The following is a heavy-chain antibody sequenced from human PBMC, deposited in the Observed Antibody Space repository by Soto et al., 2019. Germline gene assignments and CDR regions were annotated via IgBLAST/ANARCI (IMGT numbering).Heavy chain of an antibody. Sequence: QVQLQESGPGLVKPSGTLSLTCAVSGGSISSINWWSWVRQPPGKGLEWIGEIHHRGSINYSPSRSSRLTISVDKSKNQFSLNLSSVTAADTAVYYCARVTESDAFDIWGQGTMVTVSS. J-gene: IGHJ3*02. CDR3: ARVTESDAFDI. CDR1: GGSISSINW. CDR2: IHHRGSI. V-gene: IGHV4-4*02.